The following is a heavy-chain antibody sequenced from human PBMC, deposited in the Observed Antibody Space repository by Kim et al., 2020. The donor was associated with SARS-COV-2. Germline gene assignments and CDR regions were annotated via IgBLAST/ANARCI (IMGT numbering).Heavy chain of an antibody. D-gene: IGHD2-15*01. V-gene: IGHV4-39*01. J-gene: IGHJ5*02. Sequence: SETLSLTCTVSGGSISSSSYYWGWIRQPPGKGLEWIGSIYYSGSTYYNPSLKSRVTISVDTSKNQFSLKLSSVTAADTAVYYCARRSLYCSGGSCYSNWFDPWGQGTLVTVSS. CDR2: IYYSGST. CDR3: ARRSLYCSGGSCYSNWFDP. CDR1: GGSISSSSYY.